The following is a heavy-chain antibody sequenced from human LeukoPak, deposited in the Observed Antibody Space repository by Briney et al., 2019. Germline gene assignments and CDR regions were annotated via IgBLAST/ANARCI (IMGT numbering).Heavy chain of an antibody. Sequence: RSSETLSLTCTVSGGSISSYYWSWIRQPPGKGLEWIGYIYYSGSTNYNPSLKSRVTISVDTSKNQFSLKLSSVTAADTAVYYCARLRYYDSSGYSYFDYWGQGTLVTASS. CDR2: IYYSGST. CDR1: GGSISSYY. D-gene: IGHD3-22*01. CDR3: ARLRYYDSSGYSYFDY. V-gene: IGHV4-59*01. J-gene: IGHJ4*02.